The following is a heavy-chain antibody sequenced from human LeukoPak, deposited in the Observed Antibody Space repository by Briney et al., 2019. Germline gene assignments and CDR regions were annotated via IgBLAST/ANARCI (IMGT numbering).Heavy chain of an antibody. Sequence: PSETLSLTCTVSGGSISSGDYYWSWIRQPPGKGLEWIGYIYYSGSTYYNPSLKSRVTISVDTSKNQSSLKLSSVTAADTAVYYCARSRFGVAISGMDVWGKGTTVTVSS. J-gene: IGHJ6*04. D-gene: IGHD3-3*01. CDR3: ARSRFGVAISGMDV. CDR2: IYYSGST. V-gene: IGHV4-30-4*08. CDR1: GGSISSGDYY.